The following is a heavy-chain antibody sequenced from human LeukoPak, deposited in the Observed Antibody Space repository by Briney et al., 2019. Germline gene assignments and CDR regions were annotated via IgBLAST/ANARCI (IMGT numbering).Heavy chain of an antibody. V-gene: IGHV1-2*02. CDR3: ARGSLFLRWLQLKAAAFDI. J-gene: IGHJ3*02. D-gene: IGHD5-24*01. CDR2: INPNSGGT. Sequence: ASVKVSCKASGYTFTGYYMHWVRQAPGQGIEWMGWINPNSGGTNYAQKFQGRVTMTRDTSISTAYMELSRLRSDDTAVYYCARGSLFLRWLQLKAAAFDIWGQGTMVTVSS. CDR1: GYTFTGYY.